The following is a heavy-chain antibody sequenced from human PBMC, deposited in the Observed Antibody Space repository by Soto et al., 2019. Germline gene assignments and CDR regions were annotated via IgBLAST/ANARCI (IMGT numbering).Heavy chain of an antibody. CDR1: GASFTYGSLF. V-gene: IGHV4-39*01. Sequence: PSVTLSLTCTVSGASFTYGSLFWGWIRQSPGKGVEWIASTYIGGMTYYNPSLRSRVTISVDTSKSQFSLRLNSVTAAGAAVYYCATXPETFSPAGYYVNWFDPWGHGTLVTVSS. J-gene: IGHJ5*02. CDR2: TYIGGMT. CDR3: ATXPETFSPAGYYVNWFDP. D-gene: IGHD3-22*01.